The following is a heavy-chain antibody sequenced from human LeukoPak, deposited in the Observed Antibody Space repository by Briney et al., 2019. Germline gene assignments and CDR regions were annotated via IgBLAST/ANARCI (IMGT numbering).Heavy chain of an antibody. Sequence: GGSLRLSCAASGFTFSSYGMHWVRQAPGKGLEWVAVISYDGSNKYYADSVKSRFTISRDNSKNTLYLQMNSLRAEDTAVYYCAKSPENYYDSSGYFDYWGQGTLVTVSS. J-gene: IGHJ4*02. V-gene: IGHV3-30*18. CDR3: AKSPENYYDSSGYFDY. CDR2: ISYDGSNK. CDR1: GFTFSSYG. D-gene: IGHD3-22*01.